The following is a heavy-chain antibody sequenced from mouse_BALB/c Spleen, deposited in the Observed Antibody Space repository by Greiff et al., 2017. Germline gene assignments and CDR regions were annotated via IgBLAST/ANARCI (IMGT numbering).Heavy chain of an antibody. J-gene: IGHJ4*01. Sequence: EVKVVESGGGLVKPGGSLKLSCAASGFTFSDYYMYWVRQTPEKRLEWVATISDGGSYTYYPDSVKGRFTISRDNAKNNLYLQMSSLKSEDTAMYYCARGIYDDYAMDYWGQGTSVTVSS. CDR3: ARGIYDDYAMDY. CDR1: GFTFSDYY. D-gene: IGHD2-12*01. CDR2: ISDGGSYT. V-gene: IGHV5-4*02.